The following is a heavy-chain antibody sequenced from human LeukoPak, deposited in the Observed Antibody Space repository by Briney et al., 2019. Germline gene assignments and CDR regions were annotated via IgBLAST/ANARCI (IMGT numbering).Heavy chain of an antibody. V-gene: IGHV3-30*18. D-gene: IGHD3-22*01. CDR1: GFTFSNHG. Sequence: GGSLRLSCAASGFTFSNHGMHWVRQAPGKGLEWVAVISYDGSDRYYADSVKGRFTISRDNSKNTLYLQMNSLRAEDTAVYYCAKAGGYYYVGGYYFDYWGQGALVTVSS. CDR2: ISYDGSDR. J-gene: IGHJ4*02. CDR3: AKAGGYYYVGGYYFDY.